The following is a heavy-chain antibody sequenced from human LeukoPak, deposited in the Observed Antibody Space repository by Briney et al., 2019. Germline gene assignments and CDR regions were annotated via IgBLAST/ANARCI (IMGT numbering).Heavy chain of an antibody. CDR2: IFVGSGNT. D-gene: IGHD3-9*01. CDR1: GFTFSNCA. V-gene: IGHV1-58*02. J-gene: IGHJ4*02. Sequence: SVKVSCKASGFTFSNCAMQWVRQARGQRLEWIGWIFVGSGNTNYAQKFQERVSTTRDMSRSTVYMELSSLRSEDTAVYYCAAGYYDILSGWGQGTLVTVSS. CDR3: AAGYYDILSG.